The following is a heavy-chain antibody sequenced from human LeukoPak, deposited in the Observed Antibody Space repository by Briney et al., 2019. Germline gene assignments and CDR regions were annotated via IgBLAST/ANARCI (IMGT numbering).Heavy chain of an antibody. CDR1: GFTFSSYE. Sequence: GGSLRLSCAASGFTFSSYEMNWVRQAPGKGLEWVSYISGSGSTIYYADSVKGRFTVSRDNAKNSLYLQMNSLRAEDTAVYYCAKEARQQWLVDYWGQGTLVTVSS. D-gene: IGHD6-19*01. J-gene: IGHJ4*02. CDR3: AKEARQQWLVDY. CDR2: ISGSGSTI. V-gene: IGHV3-48*03.